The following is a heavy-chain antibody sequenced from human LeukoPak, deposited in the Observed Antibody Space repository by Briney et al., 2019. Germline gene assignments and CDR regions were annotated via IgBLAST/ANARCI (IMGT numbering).Heavy chain of an antibody. J-gene: IGHJ4*02. Sequence: GGSLRLSCGASGFTFSDNAMSWIRQAPGKGLEWVSAISGRAESTFYADSVKGRFTISRDNSKNTLYLQMNSLRAEDTAVYSCAKGYSSGWPYYFDYWGQGTLVTVSS. V-gene: IGHV3-23*01. CDR1: GFTFSDNA. CDR3: AKGYSSGWPYYFDY. D-gene: IGHD6-19*01. CDR2: ISGRAEST.